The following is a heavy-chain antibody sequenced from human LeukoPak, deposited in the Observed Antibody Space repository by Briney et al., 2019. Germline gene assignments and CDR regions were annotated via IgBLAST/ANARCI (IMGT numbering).Heavy chain of an antibody. CDR2: IIPIFGTA. D-gene: IGHD6-13*01. Sequence: SVTVSCTASGGTFSSYAISWVRQAPGQGLEWMGGIIPIFGTANYAQKFQGRVTITADESTSTAYMELSSLRSEDTAVYYCARDHSSSGELLSYWFDPWGQGTLVTVSS. CDR1: GGTFSSYA. CDR3: ARDHSSSGELLSYWFDP. J-gene: IGHJ5*02. V-gene: IGHV1-69*13.